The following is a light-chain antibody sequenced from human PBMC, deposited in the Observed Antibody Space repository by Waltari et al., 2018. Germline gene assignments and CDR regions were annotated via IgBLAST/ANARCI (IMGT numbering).Light chain of an antibody. CDR3: SSYASSSTFVV. CDR1: SSDVGGYNY. CDR2: DVG. V-gene: IGLV2-14*01. Sequence: QSALTQPASVSGSPGQSITISCTGTSSDVGGYNYVFWYQQYPGKAPKLMIYDVGNRPSGVSNRFSGSKSGNTASLTISGLQAEDEADYYCSSYASSSTFVVFGGGTRLTVL. J-gene: IGLJ2*01.